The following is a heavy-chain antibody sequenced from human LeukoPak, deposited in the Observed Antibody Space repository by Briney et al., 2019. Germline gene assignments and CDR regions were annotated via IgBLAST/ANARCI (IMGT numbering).Heavy chain of an antibody. CDR3: AREGRYCSGGSCLNRFDP. CDR1: GGTFSSYA. D-gene: IGHD2-15*01. CDR2: IIPIFGTA. J-gene: IGHJ5*02. Sequence: EASVKVSCKASGGTFSSYAISWVRQAPGQGLEWMGRIIPIFGTANYAQKFQGRVTITTDESTSTAYMELSSLRSEDTAVYYCAREGRYCSGGSCLNRFDPWGQGTLVTVPS. V-gene: IGHV1-69*05.